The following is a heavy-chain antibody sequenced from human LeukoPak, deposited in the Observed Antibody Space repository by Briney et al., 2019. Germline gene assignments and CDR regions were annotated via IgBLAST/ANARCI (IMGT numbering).Heavy chain of an antibody. J-gene: IGHJ6*02. CDR2: IKQDGSEK. CDR3: AGTSLLWFGELHPYYYYGMDV. V-gene: IGHV3-7*01. CDR1: GFTFSSYW. D-gene: IGHD3-10*01. Sequence: GGSLRLSCAASGFTFSSYWMSWVRQAPGKGLEWVANIKQDGSEKYYVDSVKGRFTISRDNAKNSLYLQMNSLRAEDTAVYYCAGTSLLWFGELHPYYYYGMDVWGQGTTVTVSS.